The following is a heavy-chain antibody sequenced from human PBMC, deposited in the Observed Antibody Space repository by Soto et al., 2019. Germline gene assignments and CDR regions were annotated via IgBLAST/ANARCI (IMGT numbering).Heavy chain of an antibody. V-gene: IGHV1-69*06. D-gene: IGHD1-26*01. CDR1: GGTLKTYT. CDR2: IIPMYDSA. Sequence: QVQLVQSGAELKKPGSSVNVSCAASGGTLKTYTINWVRQAPGQGLEWIGQIIPMYDSANYAQRFQGRVTISADKSTNIAYMELSGLRSEDTALYYCATWRTYSGSYCFDYWGQGPLVSVSS. J-gene: IGHJ4*02. CDR3: ATWRTYSGSYCFDY.